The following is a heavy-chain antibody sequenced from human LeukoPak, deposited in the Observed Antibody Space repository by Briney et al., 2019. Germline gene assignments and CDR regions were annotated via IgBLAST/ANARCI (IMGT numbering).Heavy chain of an antibody. CDR3: ARDHYYDSSGYSPRMDV. J-gene: IGHJ6*02. CDR2: IIPIFGTA. CDR1: GGTFSSYA. D-gene: IGHD3-22*01. V-gene: IGHV1-69*01. Sequence: SVKVSCKASGGTFSSYAISWVRQAPGQGLEWMGGIIPIFGTANYAQKFQGRVTITADESTSTAYMELSSLRSEDTAVYYCARDHYYDSSGYSPRMDVWGQGTTVTVSS.